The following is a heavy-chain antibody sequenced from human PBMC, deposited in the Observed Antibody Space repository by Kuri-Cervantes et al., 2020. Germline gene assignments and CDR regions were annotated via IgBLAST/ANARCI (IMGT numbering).Heavy chain of an antibody. CDR2: IYYSGST. D-gene: IGHD2-2*01. CDR3: ARTKYQLLQGVWFDP. J-gene: IGHJ5*02. V-gene: IGHV4-30-4*01. CDR1: GGSISSGDYY. Sequence: SETLSLTCTVSGGSISSGDYYWSWIRQPPGKVLEWIGYIYYSGSTFYNPSLKSRVTISVDMSKNHFSLKLSSVTAADTAVYYCARTKYQLLQGVWFDPWGQGTLVTSPQ.